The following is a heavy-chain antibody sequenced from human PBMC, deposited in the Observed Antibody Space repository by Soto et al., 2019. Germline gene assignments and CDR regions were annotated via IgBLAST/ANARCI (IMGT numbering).Heavy chain of an antibody. CDR2: INPSGGST. Sequence: ASVKVSCKASGYTFTSYYMHWVRQAPGQGLEWMGIINPSGGSTSYAQKFQGRVTMTRDTSTSTVYMELSSLRSEDTAVYYCARDIDEIVVVITTSCGYWGQGTLVTVSS. CDR1: GYTFTSYY. D-gene: IGHD3-22*01. CDR3: ARDIDEIVVVITTSCGY. J-gene: IGHJ4*02. V-gene: IGHV1-46*01.